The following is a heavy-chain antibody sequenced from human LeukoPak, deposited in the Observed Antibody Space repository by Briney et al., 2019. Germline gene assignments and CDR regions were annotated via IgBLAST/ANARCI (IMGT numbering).Heavy chain of an antibody. D-gene: IGHD2-8*01. CDR1: GYTFTGYY. CDR3: ILTSDNYYYYGVDV. V-gene: IGHV1-2*02. Sequence: ASVKVSCKASGYTFTGYYMHWVRQAPGQGLEWMGWINPNSGGTNYAQKFQGRVTMTRDTSISTAYMELSRLRSDDTAVYYCILTSDNYYYYGVDVWGQGTTVTVSS. J-gene: IGHJ6*02. CDR2: INPNSGGT.